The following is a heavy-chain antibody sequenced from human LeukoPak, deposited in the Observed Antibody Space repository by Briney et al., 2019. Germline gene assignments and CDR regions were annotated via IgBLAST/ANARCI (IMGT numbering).Heavy chain of an antibody. Sequence: ASVKVSCKASGYTFTGYYMHWVRQAPGQGLEWMGWISAYNGNTNYAQKLQGRVTMTTDTSTSTAYMELRSLRSDDTAVYYCARLGYCSGGSCYQDYYYYGMDVWGQGTTVTVSS. CDR1: GYTFTGYY. CDR2: ISAYNGNT. D-gene: IGHD2-15*01. CDR3: ARLGYCSGGSCYQDYYYYGMDV. V-gene: IGHV1-18*04. J-gene: IGHJ6*02.